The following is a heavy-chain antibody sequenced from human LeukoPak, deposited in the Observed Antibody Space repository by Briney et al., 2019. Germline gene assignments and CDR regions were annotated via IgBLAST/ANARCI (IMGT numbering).Heavy chain of an antibody. Sequence: PGRSLRLSCAASGFTFSSYSMNWVRQAPGKGLEWVSYISSSSSTIYYADSVKGRFTISRDNAKNSLYLQMNSLRAEDTAVYYCATGFAMVRGGDVRGKGTTVTVSS. D-gene: IGHD3-10*01. J-gene: IGHJ6*04. CDR1: GFTFSSYS. CDR2: ISSSSSTI. CDR3: ATGFAMVRGGDV. V-gene: IGHV3-48*04.